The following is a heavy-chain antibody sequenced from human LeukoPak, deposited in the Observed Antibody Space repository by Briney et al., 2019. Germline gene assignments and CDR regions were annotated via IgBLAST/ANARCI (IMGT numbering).Heavy chain of an antibody. CDR3: ARVAPSYGSGSYDHYYYYYYMDV. D-gene: IGHD3-10*01. V-gene: IGHV1-2*02. CDR2: INPSSGGT. Sequence: ASVKVSCKASGYTFTGYYMHWVRQAPGQGLEWMGWINPSSGGTNYAQKFQGRVTMIRDTSISTAYMELSRLRSDDTAVYYCARVAPSYGSGSYDHYYYYYYMDVWGKGTTVTISS. CDR1: GYTFTGYY. J-gene: IGHJ6*03.